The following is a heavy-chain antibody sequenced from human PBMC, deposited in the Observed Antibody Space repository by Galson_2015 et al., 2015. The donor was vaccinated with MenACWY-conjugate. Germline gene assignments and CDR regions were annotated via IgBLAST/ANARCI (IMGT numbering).Heavy chain of an antibody. CDR2: IIPILGIA. Sequence: SVKVSCKAPGGTFSSYAISWVRQAPGQGLEWMGRIIPILGIANYAQKFQGRVTITADKSTSTAYMELSSLRSEDTAVYYCARDHPYYYGSGSYSNYFDYWGQGTLVTVSS. CDR3: ARDHPYYYGSGSYSNYFDY. J-gene: IGHJ4*02. V-gene: IGHV1-69*04. D-gene: IGHD3-10*01. CDR1: GGTFSSYA.